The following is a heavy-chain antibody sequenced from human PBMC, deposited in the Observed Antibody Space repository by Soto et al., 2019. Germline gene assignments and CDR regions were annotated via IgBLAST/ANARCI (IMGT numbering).Heavy chain of an antibody. CDR3: AGYGGNSV. CDR2: IYNDGNT. Sequence: EVQLVESGGCLTQPGGSLRLSCAVSGFPVSTNHVTWVRQATGKGLQWVSAIYNDGNTYYADSVKGRFTIPRDNSKNTVFLQMNSLGAEDTAVYYCAGYGGNSVWGQGTLVTVSS. D-gene: IGHD4-17*01. J-gene: IGHJ4*02. V-gene: IGHV3-53*01. CDR1: GFPVSTNH.